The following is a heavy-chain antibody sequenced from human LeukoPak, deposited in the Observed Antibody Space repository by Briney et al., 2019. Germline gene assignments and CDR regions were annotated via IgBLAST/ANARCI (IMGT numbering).Heavy chain of an antibody. V-gene: IGHV5-51*01. D-gene: IGHD3-3*01. CDR3: ARGGVRFLEYLGDDAFDI. Sequence: GESLKISCKGSGYSFTSYWIGWVRQMPGKGLEWMGIIYPGDSDTRYSPSFQGQVTISADKSISTAYLQWSSLKASDTAMYYCARGGVRFLEYLGDDAFDIWGQGTMVAVSS. J-gene: IGHJ3*02. CDR1: GYSFTSYW. CDR2: IYPGDSDT.